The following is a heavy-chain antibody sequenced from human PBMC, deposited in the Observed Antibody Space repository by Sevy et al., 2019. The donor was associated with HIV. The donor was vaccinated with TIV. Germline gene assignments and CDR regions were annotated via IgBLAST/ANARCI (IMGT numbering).Heavy chain of an antibody. V-gene: IGHV3-21*01. CDR2: ISSSSSYI. CDR3: ARESSSSTTIGVYYYYYYMDV. J-gene: IGHJ6*03. Sequence: GWSLRLSCAASGFTFSSYSMNWVRQAPGKGLEWVSSISSSSSYIYYADSVKGRFTISRDNAKNSLYLQMNSLRAEDTAVYYCARESSSSTTIGVYYYYYYMDVWGKGTTVTVSS. D-gene: IGHD6-6*01. CDR1: GFTFSSYS.